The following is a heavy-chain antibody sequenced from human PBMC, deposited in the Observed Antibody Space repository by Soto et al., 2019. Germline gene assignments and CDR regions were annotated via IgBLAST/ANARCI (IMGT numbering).Heavy chain of an antibody. CDR1: GDSITNNNW. Sequence: QVQLQESGPGLVKPSGTLSLTCAVSGDSITNNNWWSWVRQAPGKGLEWIGEIYHSGATTYNPSLKSRASISVDPSNNHFSLQLTSVTAADTAVYFCARDLGTGTDYWGQGTLVTVAS. CDR2: IYHSGAT. D-gene: IGHD1-1*01. V-gene: IGHV4-4*02. CDR3: ARDLGTGTDY. J-gene: IGHJ4*02.